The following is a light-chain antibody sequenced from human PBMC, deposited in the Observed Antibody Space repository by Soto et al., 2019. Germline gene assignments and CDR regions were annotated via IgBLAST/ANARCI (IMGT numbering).Light chain of an antibody. CDR1: QSVKTN. J-gene: IGKJ4*01. V-gene: IGKV3-15*01. Sequence: EIVMTQSPATLSVSPGERVTLSCRASQSVKTNLAWYQKRPGQAPRLLVYGASTRAPGIPARFYGSGFGTDFTLTISSLQSEDFAVYYCQQYVNLLVTFGGGTKVE. CDR2: GAS. CDR3: QQYVNLLVT.